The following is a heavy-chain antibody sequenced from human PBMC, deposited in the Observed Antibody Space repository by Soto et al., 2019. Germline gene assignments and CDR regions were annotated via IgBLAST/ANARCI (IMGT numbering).Heavy chain of an antibody. Sequence: QVQLVESGGGVVQPGTSLRLSCAASGFTFSSYAMHWVRQAPGKGLEWVAVILYDGSSKYYADSVKGRFTISRDNSKNTLYLQMNSLRAEDTAVYYCARGFTGGVNYWGQGTLVTVSS. CDR3: ARGFTGGVNY. CDR2: ILYDGSSK. CDR1: GFTFSSYA. J-gene: IGHJ4*02. V-gene: IGHV3-33*01. D-gene: IGHD3-10*01.